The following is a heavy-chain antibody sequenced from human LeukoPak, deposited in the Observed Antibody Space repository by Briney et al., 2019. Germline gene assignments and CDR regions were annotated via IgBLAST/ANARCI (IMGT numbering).Heavy chain of an antibody. V-gene: IGHV3-30*03. CDR2: ILYDGSNK. Sequence: VGSLRLSCAAPGFTPSSYVMQWVRQAPDKGLEWVALILYDGSNKYYADSVKGRFTTSRDNSQNTLYLQMNSRRAEDTAVYYCATGSGWYSPDYWGQGTLVTVPS. CDR3: ATGSGWYSPDY. D-gene: IGHD6-19*01. CDR1: GFTPSSYV. J-gene: IGHJ4*02.